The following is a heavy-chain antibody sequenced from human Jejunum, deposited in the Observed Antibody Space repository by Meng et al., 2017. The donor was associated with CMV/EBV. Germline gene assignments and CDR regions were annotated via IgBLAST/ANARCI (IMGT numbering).Heavy chain of an antibody. CDR3: AHRHRLRDFDY. D-gene: IGHD4-17*01. Sequence: QITLKDSGPTLVKHTPSLTRTCTVAAFSLSTSGVGVGWIRQPQGKAREWLVLIYWDDDKRSSPSLKNRLTITKDTSKNQVVLTLTNIDPVDTATYDCAHRHRLRDFDYWGQGTLVTVSS. CDR1: AFSLSTSGVG. J-gene: IGHJ4*02. CDR2: IYWDDDK. V-gene: IGHV2-5*02.